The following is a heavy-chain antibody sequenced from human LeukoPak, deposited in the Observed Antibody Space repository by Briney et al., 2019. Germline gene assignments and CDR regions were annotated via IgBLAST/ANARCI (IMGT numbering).Heavy chain of an antibody. V-gene: IGHV1-3*01. CDR3: ARPRVDYSRYGSGSYLDY. CDR2: INAGNGNT. CDR1: GYTFTSYA. D-gene: IGHD3-10*01. J-gene: IGHJ4*02. Sequence: KPGASVKVSCKASGYTFTSYAMHWVRQAPGQRLEWMGWINAGNGNTKYSQKFQGRVTITRDTSASTAYMELSSLRSEDTAVYYCARPRVDYSRYGSGSYLDYWGQGTLVTVSS.